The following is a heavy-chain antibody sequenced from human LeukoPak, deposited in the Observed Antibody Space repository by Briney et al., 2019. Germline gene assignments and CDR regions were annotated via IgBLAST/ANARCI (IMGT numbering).Heavy chain of an antibody. J-gene: IGHJ6*03. CDR1: GFTFSSYA. CDR2: ISYDGSNK. V-gene: IGHV3-30*04. D-gene: IGHD6-13*01. Sequence: GGSLRLSCAASGFTFSSYAMHWVRQAPGKGLEWVAVISYDGSNKYYADSVKGRFTISRDNSKNTLFLQMNSLRPEDTAVYYCARDSHSSSWGDYYYFYYVDVWGKGTTVTVSS. CDR3: ARDSHSSSWGDYYYFYYVDV.